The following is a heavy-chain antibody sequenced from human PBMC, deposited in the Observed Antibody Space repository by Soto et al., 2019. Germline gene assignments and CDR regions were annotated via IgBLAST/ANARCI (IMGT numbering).Heavy chain of an antibody. V-gene: IGHV2-70*01. CDR2: IDWDGDK. D-gene: IGHD3-22*01. J-gene: IGHJ4*02. CDR1: GFSLKTSGMC. Sequence: SGPTLVNPTQTLTLTCTFSGFSLKTSGMCVSWIRQPPGKALEWLALIDWDGDKYYSTSLKTRLTISKDTSKNQVVLTMTNMDPVDTATYFCARRHYYESSGYSPFDHWGQGTLVTVSS. CDR3: ARRHYYESSGYSPFDH.